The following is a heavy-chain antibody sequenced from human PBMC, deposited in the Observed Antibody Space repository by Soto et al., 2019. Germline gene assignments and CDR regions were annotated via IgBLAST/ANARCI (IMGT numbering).Heavy chain of an antibody. V-gene: IGHV4-30-4*08. D-gene: IGHD6-6*01. CDR2: IYDRGVT. Sequence: TRSVTWSVSGAVVTSGETYWSWVRQPPGKVLEWLGYIYDRGVTSYAPALKSRVTLSLERPNNQVSLKLRSVTAADTAVHVCVRDRARRYPGKVWGHGTVVTVSS. CDR3: VRDRARRYPGKV. CDR1: GAVVTSGETY. J-gene: IGHJ3*01.